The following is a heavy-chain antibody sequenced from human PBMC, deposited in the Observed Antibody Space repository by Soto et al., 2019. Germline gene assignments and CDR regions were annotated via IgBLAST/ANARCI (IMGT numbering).Heavy chain of an antibody. V-gene: IGHV1-69*13. CDR1: GGTFSSNA. D-gene: IGHD5-12*01. Sequence: GTSVEVSCKTPGGTFSSNAISWVRQAPGQGLEWMGGIVPIVDTSTYAQKFQGRVTITADESTSTVYMELSSLRSDDTAVYYCVRVVAIPGYPDNWGQGTLVTVSS. CDR2: IVPIVDTS. CDR3: VRVVAIPGYPDN. J-gene: IGHJ4*02.